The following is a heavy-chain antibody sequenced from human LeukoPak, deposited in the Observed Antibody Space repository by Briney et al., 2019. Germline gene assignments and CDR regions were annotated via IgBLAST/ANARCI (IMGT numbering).Heavy chain of an antibody. D-gene: IGHD3-22*01. CDR3: ASYDSSGITFDY. CDR1: GGSFSGYY. Sequence: KSSETLSLTCAVYGGSFSGYYWSWIRQPPGKGLEWIGEINHSGSTNYNPSLKSRVTISVDTSKNQFSLKLSSVTAADTAVYYCASYDSSGITFDYWGQGTLVTVSS. J-gene: IGHJ4*02. V-gene: IGHV4-34*01. CDR2: INHSGST.